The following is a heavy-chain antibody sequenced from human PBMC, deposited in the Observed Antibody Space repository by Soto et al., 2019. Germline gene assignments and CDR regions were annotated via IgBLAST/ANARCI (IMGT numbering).Heavy chain of an antibody. CDR3: ARERSSSYTYYYGMDV. CDR2: IHSSSSTI. J-gene: IGHJ6*02. Sequence: PGGSLRLSCAASGLTFTSYSMNWVRQAPGKGLEWVSFIHSSSSTIYYADSVKGRFTISRDNAKNSLYLQMNSLRDEDTAVYYCARERSSSYTYYYGMDVWGQGTTVTVSS. V-gene: IGHV3-48*02. D-gene: IGHD6-13*01. CDR1: GLTFTSYS.